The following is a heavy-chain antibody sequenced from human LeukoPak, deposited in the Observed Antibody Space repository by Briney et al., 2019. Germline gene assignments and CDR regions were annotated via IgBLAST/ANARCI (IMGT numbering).Heavy chain of an antibody. J-gene: IGHJ6*02. Sequence: PSQTLSLTCTVSGGSISSGGYYWSWIRQHPGKGLEWIGYIYYSGSTYYNPSLKRRVTISVDTSKNQFSLKLSSVTAADTAVYYCASQYYDFWSGYPPTYYYGMDVWGQGTTVTVSS. V-gene: IGHV4-31*03. CDR2: IYYSGST. CDR3: ASQYYDFWSGYPPTYYYGMDV. CDR1: GGSISSGGYY. D-gene: IGHD3-3*01.